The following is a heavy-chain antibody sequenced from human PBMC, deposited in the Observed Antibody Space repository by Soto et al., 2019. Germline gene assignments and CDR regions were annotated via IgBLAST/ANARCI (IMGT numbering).Heavy chain of an antibody. J-gene: IGHJ4*02. CDR3: PNNVHGWCPDF. CDR1: GFTCSSYA. D-gene: IGHD6-19*01. CDR2: IIGSGSST. Sequence: GGSLRLSCAVVGFTCSSYAMSWVRQAPGKGLEWVSSIIGSGSSTYYADPVKGRFTISRDNSKNTLYLQMNSLRAEDTAVYYCPNNVHGWCPDFWGQGTLVTVSS. V-gene: IGHV3-23*01.